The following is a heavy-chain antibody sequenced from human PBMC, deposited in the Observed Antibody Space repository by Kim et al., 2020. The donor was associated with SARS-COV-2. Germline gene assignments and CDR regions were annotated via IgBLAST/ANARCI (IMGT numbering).Heavy chain of an antibody. Sequence: SQTLSLTCAISGDSVSSNSAAWNWIRQSPSRGLEWLGRTYYRSKWYNDYAVSVKSRITINPDTSKNQFSLQLNSVTPEDTAVYYCARALQQWLVREGAFDIWGQGTMVTVSS. J-gene: IGHJ3*02. CDR1: GDSVSSNSAA. CDR2: TYYRSKWYN. V-gene: IGHV6-1*01. D-gene: IGHD6-19*01. CDR3: ARALQQWLVREGAFDI.